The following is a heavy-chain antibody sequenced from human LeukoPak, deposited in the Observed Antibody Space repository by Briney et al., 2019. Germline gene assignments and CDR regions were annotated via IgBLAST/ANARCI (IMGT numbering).Heavy chain of an antibody. D-gene: IGHD5-24*01. V-gene: IGHV4-59*01. CDR3: ARARDGYNSGAEY. J-gene: IGHJ4*02. CDR2: IYYSGST. CDR1: GGSISSYY. Sequence: SETLSLTCTVSGGSISSYYWSWIRQPPGKGLEWIGYIYYSGSTNYNPSLKSRVTISVDTSKNQFSLKLSSVTAADTAVYYCARARDGYNSGAEYWGQGTLVTVSS.